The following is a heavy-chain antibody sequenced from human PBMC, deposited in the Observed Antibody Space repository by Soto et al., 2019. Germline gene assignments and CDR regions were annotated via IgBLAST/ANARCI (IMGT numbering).Heavy chain of an antibody. CDR2: ITPFKSDT. V-gene: IGHV1-45*02. CDR1: GYTFTFRY. J-gene: IGHJ3*02. CDR3: ARSPFAGSDAFDI. D-gene: IGHD1-1*01. Sequence: ASVKVSCKASGYTFTFRYLHWVRQAPGQALEWMGWITPFKSDTNYAQKFQDRVTITRDRSVSTAYMELSNLRSDDTAMYYCARSPFAGSDAFDIWGQGTMVTVSS.